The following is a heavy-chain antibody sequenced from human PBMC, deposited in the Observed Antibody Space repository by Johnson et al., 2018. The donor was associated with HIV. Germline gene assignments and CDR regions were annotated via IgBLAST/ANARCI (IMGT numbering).Heavy chain of an antibody. V-gene: IGHV3-13*01. J-gene: IGHJ3*02. D-gene: IGHD5-18*01. CDR1: GFTFSSYD. CDR3: VRSIQLWLPGAFDI. Sequence: CAASGFTFSSYDMHWVRQGTGKGLEWVSAIGTAGDTYYPGSVKGRFTISRENAKNSLYLQMNSLRAGDTAVYYCVRSIQLWLPGAFDIWGQGTMVTVSS. CDR2: IGTAGDT.